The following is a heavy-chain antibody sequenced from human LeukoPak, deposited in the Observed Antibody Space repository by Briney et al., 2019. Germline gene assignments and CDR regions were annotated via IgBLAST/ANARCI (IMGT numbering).Heavy chain of an antibody. D-gene: IGHD2-15*01. CDR1: GGSISSYY. CDR3: PRRLGFCSGGSSYPHHYNWFDP. Sequence: PSETLSLTCTVSGGSISSYYWSWIRQPPGKGLEWIGYIYYSGSTNFNPSLKSRVTMSLDTSKNQFSLKLSSVTAADTAVYYCPRRLGFCSGGSSYPHHYNWFDPWGQGTLVTVSS. J-gene: IGHJ5*02. CDR2: IYYSGST. V-gene: IGHV4-59*01.